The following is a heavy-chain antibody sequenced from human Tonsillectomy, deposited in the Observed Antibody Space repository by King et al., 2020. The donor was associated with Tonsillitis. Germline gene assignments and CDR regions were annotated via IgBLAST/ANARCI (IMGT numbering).Heavy chain of an antibody. J-gene: IGHJ6*03. Sequence: QLQESGPGLVKPSETLSLTCTVSGGSISSYYWSWIRQPPGKGLEWIGYIYYSGSTNYNPSLKSRVTISVDTSKNQFSLKLSSVTAADTAVYYCARDAVYGSGSYPYYYYYMDVWGKGTTVTVSS. D-gene: IGHD3-10*01. CDR3: ARDAVYGSGSYPYYYYYMDV. CDR2: IYYSGST. V-gene: IGHV4-59*01. CDR1: GGSISSYY.